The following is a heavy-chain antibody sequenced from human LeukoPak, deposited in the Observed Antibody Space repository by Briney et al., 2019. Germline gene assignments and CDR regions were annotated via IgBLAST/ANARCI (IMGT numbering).Heavy chain of an antibody. Sequence: SETLSLTCTVSGGSISSSSYYWGWIRQPPGKGLEWIGSIYYSGSTYYNPSLKSRVTISVDTSKNQFSLKLSSVTAADTAVYYCARDNWNYGSSMDVWGQGTTVTVSS. D-gene: IGHD1-7*01. V-gene: IGHV4-39*07. CDR2: IYYSGST. CDR3: ARDNWNYGSSMDV. CDR1: GGSISSSSYY. J-gene: IGHJ6*02.